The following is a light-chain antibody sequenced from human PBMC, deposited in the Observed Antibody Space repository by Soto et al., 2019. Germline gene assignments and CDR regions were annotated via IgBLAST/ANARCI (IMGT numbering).Light chain of an antibody. J-gene: IGKJ1*01. CDR2: DAS. V-gene: IGKV1-5*01. CDR3: QQYENYWT. CDR1: QSISYW. Sequence: DIQMTQSPSTLSASVGNRVTVTCRASQSISYWLAWYQQAPGKAPKLLIYDASYLESGVPSRFSGSGSGTEFSLTISNLQPDDCATYYCQQYENYWTFGQGTKV.